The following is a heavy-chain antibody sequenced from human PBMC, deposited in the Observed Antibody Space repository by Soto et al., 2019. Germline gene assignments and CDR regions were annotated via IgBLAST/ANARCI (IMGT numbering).Heavy chain of an antibody. CDR2: IGGGGST. V-gene: IGHV3-23*01. D-gene: IGHD3-16*01. CDR3: AKRRGEGYFDF. CDR1: GFTFSTYV. Sequence: EVQLLESGGGLVQPGGSLGLSCAASGFTFSTYVLSWVRQAPGKGLEWVSAIGGGGSTYYPDSVKGRFTISRDNSKNTVYLQMNSLRADDTAVYYCAKRRGEGYFDFWGQGTLVTVSS. J-gene: IGHJ4*02.